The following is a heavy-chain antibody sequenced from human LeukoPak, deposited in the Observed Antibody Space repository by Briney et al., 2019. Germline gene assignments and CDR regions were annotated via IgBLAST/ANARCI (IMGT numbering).Heavy chain of an antibody. V-gene: IGHV5-51*01. Sequence: GESLKISCKGSGYSFTSYWIGWVRHMPGKGLEWMGIIYPGDSDTRYSPSFQGQVTISADKSISTAYLQWSSLKASDTAMYYCARLLGDTAMVTSSFDYWGQGTLVTVSS. CDR2: IYPGDSDT. CDR3: ARLLGDTAMVTSSFDY. D-gene: IGHD5-18*01. CDR1: GYSFTSYW. J-gene: IGHJ4*02.